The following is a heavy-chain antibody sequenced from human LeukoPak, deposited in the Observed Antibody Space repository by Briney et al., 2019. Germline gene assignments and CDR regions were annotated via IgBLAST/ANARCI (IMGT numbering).Heavy chain of an antibody. CDR2: INPKSGGT. CDR1: GYIFSDHY. Sequence: ASVKVSCKASGYIFSDHYMYWVRQAPGQGLEWMGWINPKSGGTEFAQEFRGRVTLTTDTSINTAYMELTRLTSDDTAVFYCATRPPPVGAAPFDFWGQGTLVTVSS. CDR3: ATRPPPVGAAPFDF. V-gene: IGHV1-2*02. D-gene: IGHD1-26*01. J-gene: IGHJ4*02.